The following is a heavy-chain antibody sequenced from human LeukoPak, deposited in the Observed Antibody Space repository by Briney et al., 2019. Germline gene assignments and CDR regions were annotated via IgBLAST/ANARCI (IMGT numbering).Heavy chain of an antibody. J-gene: IGHJ4*02. CDR1: GGTFSSYA. D-gene: IGHD3-22*01. CDR3: AREGTTYYYDSSGLDY. CDR2: IIPIFGTA. Sequence: SVKVSCKASGGTFSSYAISWVRQAPGQGLEWMGGIIPIFGTANYAQKFQGRVTITADESTSTAYMELSSLRSEDTAVYYCAREGTTYYYDSSGLDYWGQGTLVTVSS. V-gene: IGHV1-69*13.